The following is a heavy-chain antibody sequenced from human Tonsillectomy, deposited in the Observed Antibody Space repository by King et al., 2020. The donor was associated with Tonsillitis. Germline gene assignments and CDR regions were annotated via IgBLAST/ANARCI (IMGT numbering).Heavy chain of an antibody. D-gene: IGHD6-19*01. CDR3: ARVVAGTGQYYYYYMDV. J-gene: IGHJ6*03. CDR1: GGSISSYY. CDR2: IYYSGST. Sequence: QLQLQESGPGLVKPSETLSLTCTVSGGSISSYYWSWIRQPPGKGLEWIGYIYYSGSTNYNPSLKSRVTISVDTSKNQFSLKLSSVTAADTAVYYCARVVAGTGQYYYYYMDVRGKGTTVTVSS. V-gene: IGHV4-59*01.